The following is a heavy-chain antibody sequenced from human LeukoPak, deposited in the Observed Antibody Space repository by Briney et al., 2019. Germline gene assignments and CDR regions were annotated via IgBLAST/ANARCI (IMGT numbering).Heavy chain of an antibody. Sequence: ASVKVSCKASGYTFTGYYMHWVRQAPGQGLEWMGWINPNSGGTNYAQKFQGRVTMTRDTSISTAYMELSRLRSDDTACYYCATPPFDPEYHSPDAFDIWGQGKMVTVFS. CDR1: GYTFTGYY. D-gene: IGHD2-2*01. CDR3: ATPPFDPEYHSPDAFDI. V-gene: IGHV1-2*02. J-gene: IGHJ3*02. CDR2: INPNSGGT.